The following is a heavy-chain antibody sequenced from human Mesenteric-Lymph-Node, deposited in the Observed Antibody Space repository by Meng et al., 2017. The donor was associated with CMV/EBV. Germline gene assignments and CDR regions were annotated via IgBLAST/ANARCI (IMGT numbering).Heavy chain of an antibody. Sequence: VSGGSVSNGDHSWSCVRQPPGRGLELLGYIFYTGSTYYNPSLKGRVTMSMDRSKNQFSLKLTSVTAADTAVYYCANDYGSGSYRFDYWGQGTLVTVSS. V-gene: IGHV4-30-2*01. J-gene: IGHJ4*02. CDR2: IFYTGST. D-gene: IGHD3-10*01. CDR3: ANDYGSGSYRFDY. CDR1: GGSVSNGDHS.